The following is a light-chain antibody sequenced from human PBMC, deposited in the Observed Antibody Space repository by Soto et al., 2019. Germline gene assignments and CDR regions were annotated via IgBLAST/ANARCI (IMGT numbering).Light chain of an antibody. J-gene: IGLJ1*01. CDR3: SSYTISSTYV. Sequence: QSVLTQPASVSGSPGQSISISCTGTISDVGGYNYVSWYQQHPGKAPKLMIYDVSNRPSGVSNRFSGSKSGNTASLTISGLQAEDEADYYCSSYTISSTYVFGTGTKLTVL. V-gene: IGLV2-14*03. CDR1: ISDVGGYNY. CDR2: DVS.